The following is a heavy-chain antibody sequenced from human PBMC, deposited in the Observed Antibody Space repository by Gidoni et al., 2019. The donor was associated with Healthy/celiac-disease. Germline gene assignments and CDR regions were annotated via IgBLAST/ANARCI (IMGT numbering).Heavy chain of an antibody. V-gene: IGHV3-73*02. CDR3: TRRDTLPKGFDAFDI. Sequence: EVQLVESGGGLVQPGGSLKLSCAASGFTFSGSAMHWVRQASGKGLEWVGRIRSKANRYATAYAASGEGRFTISRDDLKNNAFLQMNRLKTEDTAVYYCTRRDTLPKGFDAFDIWGQGTMVTVSS. J-gene: IGHJ3*02. D-gene: IGHD5-18*01. CDR2: IRSKANRYAT. CDR1: GFTFSGSA.